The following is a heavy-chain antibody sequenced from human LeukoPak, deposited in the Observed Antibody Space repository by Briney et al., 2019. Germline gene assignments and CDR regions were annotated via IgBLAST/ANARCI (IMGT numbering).Heavy chain of an antibody. CDR3: ARSQSARYYYDSSGCP. J-gene: IGHJ5*02. V-gene: IGHV3-21*01. CDR2: ISSSSSDI. Sequence: GGSLRLSCAASGFTFSSYSMNWVSQAPGKGLEGVSSISSSSSDIYYADSVKGRFTISRDNAKNSLYLPMNSLRAEDTAVYYCARSQSARYYYDSSGCPWGQGTLVTVSS. CDR1: GFTFSSYS. D-gene: IGHD3-22*01.